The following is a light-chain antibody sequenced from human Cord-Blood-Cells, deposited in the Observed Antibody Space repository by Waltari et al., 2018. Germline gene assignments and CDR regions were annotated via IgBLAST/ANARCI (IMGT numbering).Light chain of an antibody. J-gene: IGLJ2*01. CDR2: GKN. Sequence: SSELTQDPAVSVALGQTVRITCQGDSLRSYYASWYKHKPGQAPVLVIYGKNNRPSGIPDRFSGSSSGNTASLTITGAQAEDEADYYCNSRDSSGNHVVFGGGTKLTVL. CDR3: NSRDSSGNHVV. CDR1: SLRSYY. V-gene: IGLV3-19*01.